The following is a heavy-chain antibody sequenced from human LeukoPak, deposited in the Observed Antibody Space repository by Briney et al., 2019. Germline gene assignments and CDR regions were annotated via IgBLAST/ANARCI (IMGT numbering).Heavy chain of an antibody. CDR2: ISNTGGTT. V-gene: IGHV3-11*01. D-gene: IGHD2-21*02. J-gene: IGHJ4*02. CDR3: ARTARLLDY. Sequence: GGSLRLSCAASGFSFSDHYMTWIRQAPGKGLEWLSYISNTGGTTNYADSVKGRFTVSRDNAKNLLFLQMNSLRAEDTAVYYCARTARLLDYWGQGTLVTVSS. CDR1: GFSFSDHY.